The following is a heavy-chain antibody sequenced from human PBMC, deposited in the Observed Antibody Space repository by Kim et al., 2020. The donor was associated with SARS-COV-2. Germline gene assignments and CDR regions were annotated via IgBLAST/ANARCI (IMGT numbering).Heavy chain of an antibody. D-gene: IGHD3-3*01. CDR3: AKDPGLRFLES. Sequence: GGSLRLSCAASGFTFSSYAMHWVRQAPGKGLEWVAVIWYDGSNKYYADSVKGRFTISRDNSKNTLYLQINSLRAEDTAVYYCAKDPGLRFLESWGQGTMV. CDR1: GFTFSSYA. CDR2: IWYDGSNK. J-gene: IGHJ3*01. V-gene: IGHV3-33*06.